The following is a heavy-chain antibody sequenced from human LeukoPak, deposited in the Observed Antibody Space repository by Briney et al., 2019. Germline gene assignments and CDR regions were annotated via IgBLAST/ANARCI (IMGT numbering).Heavy chain of an antibody. V-gene: IGHV1-2*02. CDR3: ARDLQGFRYYDSSVFGY. CDR1: GYTFTGYY. Sequence: PWPSVKVSCKASGYTFTGYYMHWVRQAPGQGLEWMGWINPNSGGTNYAQKFQGRVTMTRDTSTSTAYMELRSLRSDDTAVYYCARDLQGFRYYDSSVFGYWGQGTLVTVSS. D-gene: IGHD3-22*01. J-gene: IGHJ4*02. CDR2: INPNSGGT.